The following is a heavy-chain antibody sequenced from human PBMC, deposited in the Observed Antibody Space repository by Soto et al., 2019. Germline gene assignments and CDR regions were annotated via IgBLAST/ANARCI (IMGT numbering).Heavy chain of an antibody. D-gene: IGHD2-15*01. J-gene: IGHJ6*03. V-gene: IGHV3-48*01. CDR1: GFTFCSYG. CDR3: ARDDVHCSGGRCYGVPMDV. Sequence: GGSLRLSCAASGFTFCSYGMNWVRQAPGKGLERDSYISSSSSTIYYADSVMGRFTISRDNAKNSLYLQMNSLRAEDTAVYYCARDDVHCSGGRCYGVPMDVWGKGTTLTVSS. CDR2: ISSSSSTI.